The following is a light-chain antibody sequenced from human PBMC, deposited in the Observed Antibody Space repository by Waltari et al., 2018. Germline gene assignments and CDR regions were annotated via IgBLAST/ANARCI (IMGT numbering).Light chain of an antibody. J-gene: IGLJ3*02. CDR1: VLSQKY. CDR2: EDT. CDR3: YSASDNNWV. V-gene: IGLV3-27*01. Sequence: SYELTQPSSVSVSPGQTARITCPGDVLSQKYARWLQQKPGQAPLLLIYEDTKRPSGTPVRFSGSSSGTTVTLTITGAQVEDEADYYCYSASDNNWVFGGGTMLTVL.